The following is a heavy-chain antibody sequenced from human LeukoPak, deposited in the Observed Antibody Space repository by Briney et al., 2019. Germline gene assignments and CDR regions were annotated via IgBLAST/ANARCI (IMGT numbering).Heavy chain of an antibody. V-gene: IGHV3-21*01. D-gene: IGHD3-22*01. CDR2: ISSSSSYI. Sequence: GGSLRLSCAASGFTFSSYSMNWVRQAPGKGLEWVSSISSSSSYIYYADSVKGRFTISRDNAKNSLYLQMNSLRAEDTAVYYCARDRQDYYDSSGYYGDYWGREPWSPSPQ. CDR1: GFTFSSYS. J-gene: IGHJ4*02. CDR3: ARDRQDYYDSSGYYGDY.